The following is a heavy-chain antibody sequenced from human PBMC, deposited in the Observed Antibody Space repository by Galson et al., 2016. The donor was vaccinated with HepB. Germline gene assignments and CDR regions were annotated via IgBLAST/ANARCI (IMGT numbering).Heavy chain of an antibody. CDR3: AKDRTYFYQSASFYGMDV. D-gene: IGHD2/OR15-2a*01. CDR1: GFSLSSDN. J-gene: IGHJ6*02. Sequence: SLRLSCAASGFSLSSDNMNWVRQAPGKGLEWVASISSSSIYIYYADSVKGRCTISRDNAKNSLYLEMNSLSAEDTAVYYCAKDRTYFYQSASFYGMDVWGQGTTVTVSS. CDR2: ISSSSIYI. V-gene: IGHV3-21*01.